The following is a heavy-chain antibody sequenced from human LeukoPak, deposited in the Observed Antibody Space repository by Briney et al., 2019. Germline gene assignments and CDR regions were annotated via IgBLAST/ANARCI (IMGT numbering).Heavy chain of an antibody. J-gene: IGHJ4*02. D-gene: IGHD2-8*02. Sequence: GGSLRLSCAASGFTFSSYAMSWVRQAPGKGLEWVSSITSSGGSTYYADSVKGRFTISRDNSKNTLYLPMSSLRAEDTAVYYCVKDRVLVGELDYWGQGTLVTVSS. CDR2: ITSSGGST. CDR1: GFTFSSYA. CDR3: VKDRVLVGELDY. V-gene: IGHV3-23*01.